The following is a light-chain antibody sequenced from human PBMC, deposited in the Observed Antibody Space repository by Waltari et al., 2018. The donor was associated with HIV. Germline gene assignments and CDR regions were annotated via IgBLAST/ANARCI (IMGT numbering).Light chain of an antibody. Sequence: QSVLTQPPSASGTPGQGVIISCSGSNSNIGTNTVNWYQQLPGTAPKLLIFDDKHRPSGVPDRSSASMSDTSASLAISGLQSEDEAHYYCAAWDDNFNVVFGGGTKLTVL. CDR3: AAWDDNFNVV. CDR2: DDK. J-gene: IGLJ3*02. CDR1: NSNIGTNT. V-gene: IGLV1-44*01.